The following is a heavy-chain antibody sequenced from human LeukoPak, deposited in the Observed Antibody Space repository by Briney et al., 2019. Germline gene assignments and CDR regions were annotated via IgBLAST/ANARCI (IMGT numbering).Heavy chain of an antibody. Sequence: SETLSLTCTVSGGSISSYYWSWIRQPPGKGLKWIGEINHSGSTNYNPSLKSRVTISVDTSKNQFSLKLSSVTAADTAVYYCARESSRAVAGTGGDYWGQGTLVTVSS. V-gene: IGHV4-34*01. D-gene: IGHD6-19*01. CDR2: INHSGST. CDR3: ARESSRAVAGTGGDY. CDR1: GGSISSYY. J-gene: IGHJ4*02.